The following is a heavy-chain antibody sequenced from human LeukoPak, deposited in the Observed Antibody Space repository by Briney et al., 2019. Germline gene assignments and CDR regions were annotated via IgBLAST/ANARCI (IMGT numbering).Heavy chain of an antibody. D-gene: IGHD3-10*01. Sequence: ASVKVSCKASGYTFTGYYMHWVRQAPGQGLEWMGWINPNSGGTNYAQKFQGRFTMTRDTSISTAYMELSRLRSDDTAVYYCARWFGELLNFDYWGQGTLVTVSS. V-gene: IGHV1-2*02. J-gene: IGHJ4*02. CDR3: ARWFGELLNFDY. CDR2: INPNSGGT. CDR1: GYTFTGYY.